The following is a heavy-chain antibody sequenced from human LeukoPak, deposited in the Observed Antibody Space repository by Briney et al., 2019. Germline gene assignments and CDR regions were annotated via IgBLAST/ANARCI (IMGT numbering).Heavy chain of an antibody. CDR2: ISSSSSYI. Sequence: GGSLRLSCAASGFTFSSYSMNWVRQAPGKGLEWVSSISSSSSYIYYADSVKGRFTISRDNAKNSLYLQMNSLRAEDTAVYYCARDPLGYCSGGSCYGDWFDPWGQGTLVTVSS. V-gene: IGHV3-21*01. D-gene: IGHD2-15*01. CDR1: GFTFSSYS. CDR3: ARDPLGYCSGGSCYGDWFDP. J-gene: IGHJ5*02.